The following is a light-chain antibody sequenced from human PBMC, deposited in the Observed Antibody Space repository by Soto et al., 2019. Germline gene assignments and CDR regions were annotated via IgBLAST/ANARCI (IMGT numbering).Light chain of an antibody. CDR1: QTFGSTY. V-gene: IGKV3-20*01. Sequence: ESVLTQSQGTLSLSPGERVTLSCRASQTFGSTYLAWYQQRPGQSPRLLIYGASRRASGIPDRFRGSGSGKDFTPTISKLEPEVFAVYSCRKFVTSPLYIFGRGPKLE. CDR2: GAS. CDR3: RKFVTSPLYI. J-gene: IGKJ2*01.